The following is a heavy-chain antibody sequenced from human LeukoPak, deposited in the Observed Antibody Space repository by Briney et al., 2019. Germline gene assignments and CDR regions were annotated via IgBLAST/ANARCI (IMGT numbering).Heavy chain of an antibody. CDR1: LGSLSGHY. D-gene: IGHD1-26*01. Sequence: SETLSLTRVVSLGSLSGHYWSWIRQPPGEGREWIGHISDSGSTTYNPSLESRVTILVDTSKNQFTMKLRSVTAAGTAVCFCGRGGHYFDPWGEGTLVIVSS. CDR2: ISDSGST. J-gene: IGHJ5*02. V-gene: IGHV4-59*11. CDR3: GRGGHYFDP.